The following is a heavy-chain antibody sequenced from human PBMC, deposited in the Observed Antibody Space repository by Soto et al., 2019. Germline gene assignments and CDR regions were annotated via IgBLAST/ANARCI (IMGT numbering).Heavy chain of an antibody. CDR2: TGLNGRTT. CDR1: GFTFSTSA. J-gene: IGHJ4*02. Sequence: EVQLLESGGGLVQPGGSLRLSCPASGFTFSTSAMTWVRQAPGKGLEWVSTTGLNGRTTYYADSVKGRFTVSRDNSKNTLDLQMSSLRAEDTAVYYCATVHGTSRSFDSWGQGTLVTVSS. V-gene: IGHV3-23*01. CDR3: ATVHGTSRSFDS.